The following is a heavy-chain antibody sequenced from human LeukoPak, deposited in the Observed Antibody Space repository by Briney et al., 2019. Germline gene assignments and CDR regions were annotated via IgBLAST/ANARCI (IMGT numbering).Heavy chain of an antibody. CDR1: GGSISSYY. D-gene: IGHD3-3*01. Sequence: SETLSLTCTVSGGSISSYYWSWIRQPAGKGLEWIGRIYTSGSTNYNPSLKSRVTMSVDTSKNQFSLKLSSVTAADTAVYYCARVRFLERYYYYMDVWGKGTTVTVPS. CDR3: ARVRFLERYYYYMDV. CDR2: IYTSGST. V-gene: IGHV4-4*07. J-gene: IGHJ6*03.